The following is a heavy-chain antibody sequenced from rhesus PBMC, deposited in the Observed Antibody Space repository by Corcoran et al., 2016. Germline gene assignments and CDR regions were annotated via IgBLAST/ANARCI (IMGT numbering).Heavy chain of an antibody. J-gene: IGHJ1*01. CDR1: GGSISSSNW. V-gene: IGHV4-65*01. CDR3: ARDQSSGWYRDFEF. D-gene: IGHD6-31*01. CDR2: LSGSSGST. Sequence: QVQLQESGPGLVKPSETLSLTCAVSGGSISSSNWWSWIRQPPGKGLEWIGDLSGSSGSTYYNPYLKSRGTISTDTSKNQFSLKRSSGTAADTAGYYGARDQSSGWYRDFEFWGQGALVTVSS.